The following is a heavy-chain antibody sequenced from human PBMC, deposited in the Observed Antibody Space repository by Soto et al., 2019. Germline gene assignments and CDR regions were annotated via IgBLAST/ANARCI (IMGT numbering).Heavy chain of an antibody. CDR1: GFTFSSYG. CDR2: IWYDGSNK. V-gene: IGHV3-33*01. D-gene: IGHD6-13*01. Sequence: SLRLSCAASGFTFSSYGMHWVRQAPGKGLEWVAVIWYDGSNKYYADSVKGRFTISRDNSKNTLYLQMNSLRAEDTAVYYCARGAAAGLYYYYGMDVWGQGTTVTVSS. J-gene: IGHJ6*02. CDR3: ARGAAAGLYYYYGMDV.